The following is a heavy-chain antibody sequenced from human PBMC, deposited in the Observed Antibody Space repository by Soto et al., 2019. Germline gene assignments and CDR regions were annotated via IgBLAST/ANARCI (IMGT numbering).Heavy chain of an antibody. J-gene: IGHJ4*02. CDR2: ISYDGSRK. D-gene: IGHD3-16*02. CDR1: GFTFSNDG. CDR3: TKEAMDRGVIGDY. Sequence: QVQLVESGGGVVQPGRSLRLSCAASGFTFSNDGMHWVRQAPGKGLEWVAVISYDGSRKYYEDSVGGRFTISRDNSKNTLYLEMNSLRPEVTAVYYCTKEAMDRGVIGDYWGQGTLVTVS. V-gene: IGHV3-30*18.